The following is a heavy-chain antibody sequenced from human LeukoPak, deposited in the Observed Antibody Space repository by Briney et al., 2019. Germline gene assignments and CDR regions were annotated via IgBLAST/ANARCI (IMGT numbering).Heavy chain of an antibody. Sequence: GGSLRPSCAASGFTFSSYSMNWVRQAPGKGREWVSSISSSSSYIYYADSVKGRLTISTDNAKNSLFLKMNSLRAEDTATYYCARGEFGDYYYFYMDVWGKGTTVTVSS. D-gene: IGHD2/OR15-2a*01. CDR1: GFTFSSYS. CDR2: ISSSSSYI. V-gene: IGHV3-21*01. CDR3: ARGEFGDYYYFYMDV. J-gene: IGHJ6*03.